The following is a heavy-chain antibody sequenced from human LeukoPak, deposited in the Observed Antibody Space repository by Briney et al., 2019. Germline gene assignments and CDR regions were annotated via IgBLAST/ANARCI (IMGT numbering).Heavy chain of an antibody. J-gene: IGHJ6*03. CDR2: MNPNSGNT. Sequence: ASVKVSCKASGYTFTSYDINWVRQATGQGLEWMGWMNPNSGNTGYAQKFQGRVTMTRNTSISTAYMELSSLRSEDTAVYYCARGYSSGWLEDYYYYMDVWGKGTTVTVSS. CDR3: ARGYSSGWLEDYYYYMDV. V-gene: IGHV1-8*01. D-gene: IGHD6-19*01. CDR1: GYTFTSYD.